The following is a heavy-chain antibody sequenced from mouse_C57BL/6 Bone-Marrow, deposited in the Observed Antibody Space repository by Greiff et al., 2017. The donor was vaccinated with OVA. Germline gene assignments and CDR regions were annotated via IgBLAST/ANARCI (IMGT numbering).Heavy chain of an antibody. D-gene: IGHD2-4*01. V-gene: IGHV1-69*01. CDR2: IDPSDSYT. CDR1: GYTFTSYW. CDR3: ARGDYDYDACDY. J-gene: IGHJ2*01. Sequence: QVQLQQPGAELVMPGASVKLSCKASGYTFTSYWMHWVKQRPGQGLEWIGEIDPSDSYTNYNQKFKGKSTLTVDKSSSTAYMQLSSLTSEDSAVYYCARGDYDYDACDYWGQGTTLTVSS.